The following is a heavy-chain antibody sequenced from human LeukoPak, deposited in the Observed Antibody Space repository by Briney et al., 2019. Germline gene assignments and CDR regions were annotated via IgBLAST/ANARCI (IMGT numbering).Heavy chain of an antibody. V-gene: IGHV4-59*01. Sequence: KPSETLSLTCTVSGRSISSYYWSWIRQPPGKGLEWIGYIYYSGSTNYNPSLKSRVTISVDTSKNQFSLKLSSVTAADTAVYYCARGPRSDGAFDIWGQGTMVTVSS. J-gene: IGHJ3*02. CDR2: IYYSGST. CDR1: GRSISSYY. CDR3: ARGPRSDGAFDI. D-gene: IGHD3-16*01.